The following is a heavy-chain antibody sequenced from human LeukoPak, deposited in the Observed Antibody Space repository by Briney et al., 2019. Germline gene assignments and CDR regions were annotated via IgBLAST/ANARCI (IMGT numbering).Heavy chain of an antibody. CDR3: ARDDATRLVALYGMDV. D-gene: IGHD2-15*01. Sequence: SETLSLTCTVPGGSISSGDYYWSWIRQPPGKGLEWIGSIYYSGSTYYNPSLKSRVTISVDTSKNQFSLKLSSVTAADTAVYYSARDDATRLVALYGMDVWGQGTTVTVSS. J-gene: IGHJ6*02. CDR1: GGSISSGDYY. CDR2: IYYSGST. V-gene: IGHV4-39*07.